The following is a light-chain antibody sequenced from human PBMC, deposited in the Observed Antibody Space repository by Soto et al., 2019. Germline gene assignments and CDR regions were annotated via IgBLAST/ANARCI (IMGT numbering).Light chain of an antibody. CDR1: QSINSW. J-gene: IGKJ4*01. CDR2: KAS. Sequence: DIQMTQSPSTLSASVGDRVIITCRASQSINSWLAWYQQKPGKAPNLLIYKASTLASGGPSRFSGSGSGTEFTLIISSLQPDDAATYYCQQYKSYSTFGDSTFGGGTKVEIK. CDR3: QQYKSYSTFGDST. V-gene: IGKV1-5*03.